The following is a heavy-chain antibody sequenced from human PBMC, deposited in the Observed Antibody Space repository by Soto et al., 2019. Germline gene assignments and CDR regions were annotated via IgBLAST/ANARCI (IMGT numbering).Heavy chain of an antibody. J-gene: IGHJ6*02. CDR1: GGSISNHY. CDR3: ARLNSSSWYRFSYYYYGMDV. V-gene: IGHV4-59*11. D-gene: IGHD6-13*01. Sequence: SETLSLTCTVSGGSISNHYWSWIRQPPGKGLEWIAYIDYSGSTNYNPSLKSRVTISVDTSKNQFSLKLSSVTAADTAVYYCARLNSSSWYRFSYYYYGMDVWGQGTTVTVSS. CDR2: IDYSGST.